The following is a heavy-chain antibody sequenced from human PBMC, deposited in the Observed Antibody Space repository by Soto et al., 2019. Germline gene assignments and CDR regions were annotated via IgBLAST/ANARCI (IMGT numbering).Heavy chain of an antibody. D-gene: IGHD3-3*01. CDR3: ARGAPQDYDFWSGYYTRYYYGMDV. J-gene: IGHJ6*02. CDR2: INHSGST. Sequence: PSETLSLTCAVYGGSFSGYYWGWIRQPPGKGLEWIGEINHSGSTNYNPSLNSRVTISVDTSKNQFSLKLSSVTAADTAVYYCARGAPQDYDFWSGYYTRYYYGMDVWGQGTTVTVSS. CDR1: GGSFSGYY. V-gene: IGHV4-34*01.